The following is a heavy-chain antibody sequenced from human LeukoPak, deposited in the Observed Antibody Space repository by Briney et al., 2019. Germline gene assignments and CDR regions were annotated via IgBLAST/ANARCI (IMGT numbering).Heavy chain of an antibody. CDR1: GFFFSNYR. J-gene: IGHJ3*02. V-gene: IGHV3-7*01. Sequence: PGGSLRLSCAASGFFFSNYRMSWVRQAQGKGLEWVANINLDGNGRFYVDSVKGRFTISRDNNKKSVYLQMNSLRAEDTAVYYCARDTDDFQGLDIWGQGTRVTVSS. D-gene: IGHD3-3*01. CDR2: INLDGNGR. CDR3: ARDTDDFQGLDI.